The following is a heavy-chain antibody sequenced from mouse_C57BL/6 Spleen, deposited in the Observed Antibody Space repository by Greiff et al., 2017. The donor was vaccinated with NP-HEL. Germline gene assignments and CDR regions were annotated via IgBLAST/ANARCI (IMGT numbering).Heavy chain of an antibody. CDR1: GFTFSNYW. D-gene: IGHD4-1*01. Sequence: EVQLQQSGGGLVQPGGSMKLSCVASGFTFSNYWMNWVRQSPEKGLEWVAQIRLKSDNYATHYAESVKGRFTISRDDSKSSVYLQMNNLRAEDTGIYYCTGGVLGRYYFDYWGQGTTLTVSS. V-gene: IGHV6-3*01. CDR2: IRLKSDNYAT. CDR3: TGGVLGRYYFDY. J-gene: IGHJ2*01.